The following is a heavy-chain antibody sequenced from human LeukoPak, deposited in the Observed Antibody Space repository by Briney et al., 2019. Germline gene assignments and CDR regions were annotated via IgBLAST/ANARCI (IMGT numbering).Heavy chain of an antibody. CDR1: GFTFGDYA. J-gene: IGHJ4*02. Sequence: GGSLRLSCTASGFTFGDYAMSWVRQAPGKGLEWVGFIRSKAYGGTTEYAASVKGRFTISRDDTKSIAYLQMNSLKTEDTAVYYCTRVSEARYYYGSGSYYVDYWGQGTLVTVSS. CDR3: TRVSEARYYYGSGSYYVDY. V-gene: IGHV3-49*04. D-gene: IGHD3-10*01. CDR2: IRSKAYGGTT.